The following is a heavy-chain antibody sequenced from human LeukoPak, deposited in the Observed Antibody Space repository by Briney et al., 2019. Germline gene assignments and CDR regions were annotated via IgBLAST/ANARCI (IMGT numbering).Heavy chain of an antibody. CDR3: VRGTGY. J-gene: IGHJ4*02. CDR2: TSSNGDNT. Sequence: GGSLRLSCSVSGFTFSTYVMHWVRQAPGKGLEYVSATSSNGDNTYYADSVKGRFTISRDNSKNTLYLQMSSLRADDTAVYYCVRGTGYWGQGPLVTVSS. CDR1: GFTFSTYV. V-gene: IGHV3-64D*06.